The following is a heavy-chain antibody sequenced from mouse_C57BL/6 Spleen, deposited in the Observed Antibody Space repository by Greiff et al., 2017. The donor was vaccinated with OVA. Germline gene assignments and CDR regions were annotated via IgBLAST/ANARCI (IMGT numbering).Heavy chain of an antibody. Sequence: VHVKQSGPELVKPGASVKISCKASGYSFTDYNMNWVKQSNGKSLEWIGVINPNYGTTSYNQKFKGKATLTVDQSSSTAYMQLNSLTSEDSAVYYCARAGTGAAYAMDYWGQGTSVTVSS. CDR1: GYSFTDYN. CDR2: INPNYGTT. D-gene: IGHD4-1*01. J-gene: IGHJ4*01. CDR3: ARAGTGAAYAMDY. V-gene: IGHV1-39*01.